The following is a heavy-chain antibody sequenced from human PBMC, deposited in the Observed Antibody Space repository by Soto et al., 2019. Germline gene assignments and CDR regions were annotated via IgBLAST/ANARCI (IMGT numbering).Heavy chain of an antibody. Sequence: QVQLVESGGGVVQSGRSLRLSCAASGFTFSTSGMHWIRQAPGKGLEWVAMISHDGGATYYVDSVKGRFTISRDTDKNPLDLQMDSLRPEDTATYYCAKDWGSSGWYNWFDPWGQGTLVTVSS. J-gene: IGHJ5*02. CDR2: ISHDGGAT. CDR1: GFTFSTSG. V-gene: IGHV3-30*18. D-gene: IGHD6-13*01. CDR3: AKDWGSSGWYNWFDP.